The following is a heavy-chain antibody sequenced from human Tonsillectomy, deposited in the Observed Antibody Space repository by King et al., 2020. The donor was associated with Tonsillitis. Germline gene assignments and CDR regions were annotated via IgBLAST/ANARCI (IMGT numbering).Heavy chain of an antibody. CDR3: ARVKKYYYDSSGYPLDTFDI. V-gene: IGHV3-21*01. CDR1: EFIFSTYT. J-gene: IGHJ3*02. CDR2: IGSSGGYI. D-gene: IGHD3-22*01. Sequence: VQLVESGGGLVKPGGSLRLSWAASEFIFSTYTMNWVRQAPGKGLVWVSSIGSSGGYIYYADSEKGRFTITRDNAENPLYLQMNSLRAEDTAVYYCARVKKYYYDSSGYPLDTFDIWGQGTMVTVSS.